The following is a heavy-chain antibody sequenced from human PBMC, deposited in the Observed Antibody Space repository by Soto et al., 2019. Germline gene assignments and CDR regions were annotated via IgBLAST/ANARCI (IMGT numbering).Heavy chain of an antibody. J-gene: IGHJ5*02. Sequence: PGGSLRLSCAASGFTFSSYAMSWVRQAPGKGLEWVSAISGSGGSTYYADSVKGRFTISRDNSKNTLYLQMNSLRAEDTAVYYCAKVALGIVVVPATLNWFDPWGQGTMVTVT. CDR2: ISGSGGST. D-gene: IGHD2-2*01. V-gene: IGHV3-23*01. CDR1: GFTFSSYA. CDR3: AKVALGIVVVPATLNWFDP.